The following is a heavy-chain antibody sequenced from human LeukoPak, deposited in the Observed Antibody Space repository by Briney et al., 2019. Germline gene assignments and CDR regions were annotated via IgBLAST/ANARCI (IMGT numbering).Heavy chain of an antibody. V-gene: IGHV4-59*01. D-gene: IGHD6-6*01. CDR3: ARTYSSSWTPYYFDY. CDR2: IYHSGST. J-gene: IGHJ4*02. CDR1: GYSITTYY. Sequence: PSETLSLTCTASGYSITTYYWSWVRQSPGKGLEWFAYIYHSGSTNYNPSLKSRVTISVDTSKNQFSLKLSSVTAADTAVYYCARTYSSSWTPYYFDYWGQGILVTVSS.